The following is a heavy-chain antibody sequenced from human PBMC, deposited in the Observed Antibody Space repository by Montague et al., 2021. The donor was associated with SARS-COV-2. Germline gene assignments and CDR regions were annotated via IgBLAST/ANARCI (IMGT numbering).Heavy chain of an antibody. CDR2: IHHRGSA. CDR3: ARGGYGGWTGYYFDY. CDR1: GGSISSSNW. Sequence: SETLSLTCAVSGGSISSSNWWIGEIHHRGSANYNPSLKSRVTMSVDRSKNHFSLRLSSVTAADTAMYYCARGGYGGWTGYYFDYWGQGTLVTVSS. J-gene: IGHJ4*02. V-gene: IGHV4-4*02. D-gene: IGHD4/OR15-4a*01.